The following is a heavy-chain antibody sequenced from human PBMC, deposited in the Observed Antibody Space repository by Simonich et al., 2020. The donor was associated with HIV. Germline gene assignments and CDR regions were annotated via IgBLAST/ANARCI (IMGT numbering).Heavy chain of an antibody. CDR3: ARIGPDYYRGYYYMDV. D-gene: IGHD3-10*01. Sequence: QVQPQQWGAGLLKPSETLSLTCAVNGGSFSGHYWTWIRQPPGKGVEWIGEINHSGSTNHNTSLKSRVTISVDTSKNHFSLKLSSVTAADTAVYYCARIGPDYYRGYYYMDVWGKGTTVTVSS. V-gene: IGHV4-34*01. CDR1: GGSFSGHY. CDR2: INHSGST. J-gene: IGHJ6*03.